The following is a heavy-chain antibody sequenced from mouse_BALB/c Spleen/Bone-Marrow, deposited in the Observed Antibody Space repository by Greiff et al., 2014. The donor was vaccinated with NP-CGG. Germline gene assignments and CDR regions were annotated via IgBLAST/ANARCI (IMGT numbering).Heavy chain of an antibody. Sequence: QVQLQQSGAELVRPGASVKLSCKASGYTFTSYWINWVKRRPGQSLEWIGNIYPSDSYTNYNQKFKDKATLTVDKSSSTAYMQLSSPTSEDSAVYYCTRAGATVPFDYWGQGTTLTVSS. V-gene: IGHV1-69*02. CDR2: IYPSDSYT. J-gene: IGHJ2*01. D-gene: IGHD1-1*01. CDR3: TRAGATVPFDY. CDR1: GYTFTSYW.